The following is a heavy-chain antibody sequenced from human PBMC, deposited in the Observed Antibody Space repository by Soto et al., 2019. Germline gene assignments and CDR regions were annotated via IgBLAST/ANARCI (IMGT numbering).Heavy chain of an antibody. CDR3: AKDLYYYDSSGYSDY. D-gene: IGHD3-22*01. CDR1: GFTFSSYA. CDR2: ISGSGGST. J-gene: IGHJ4*02. V-gene: IGHV3-23*01. Sequence: GGSLRLSCAASGFTFSSYAMSWVRQAPGKGLEWVSAISGSGGSTYYADSVKGRFTISRDNSKNTLYLQMNSLRAEDTAVYYCAKDLYYYDSSGYSDYWGQGTLVTVSS.